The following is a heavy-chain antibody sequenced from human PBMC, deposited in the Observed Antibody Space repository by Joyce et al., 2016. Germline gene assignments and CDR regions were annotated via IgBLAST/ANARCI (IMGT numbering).Heavy chain of an antibody. V-gene: IGHV3-74*01. CDR1: GFSFSGYW. CDR2: SNTEGSST. Sequence: EVQLVESGGGLVQPGGSLRLSCAASGFSFSGYWIHWVRQAPGKGLLWVSLSNTEGSSTRFPDSVKCRFTISRYNAKNTLYLQMISLRAEDTAVYYCVRGISARPGGPNWFDPWGQGTLVTVSS. J-gene: IGHJ5*02. D-gene: IGHD6-6*01. CDR3: VRGISARPGGPNWFDP.